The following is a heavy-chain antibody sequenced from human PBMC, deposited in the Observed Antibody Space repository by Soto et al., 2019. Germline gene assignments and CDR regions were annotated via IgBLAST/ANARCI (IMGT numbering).Heavy chain of an antibody. D-gene: IGHD2-2*01. Sequence: QVQLQESGPGLVKPSQTLSLTCTVSGGSISSGGYYWSWIRQHPGKGLEWIGYIYYSGSTYYNPSLKSRVNISVDTSKNQFSLKPSSVTAADTAVYYCASTIVVVGYNWFDPWGQGTLVTVSS. CDR3: ASTIVVVGYNWFDP. J-gene: IGHJ5*02. V-gene: IGHV4-31*03. CDR1: GGSISSGGYY. CDR2: IYYSGST.